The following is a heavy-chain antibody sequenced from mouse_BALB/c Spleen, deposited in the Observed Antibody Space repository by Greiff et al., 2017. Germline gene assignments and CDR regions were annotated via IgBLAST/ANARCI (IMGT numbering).Heavy chain of an antibody. Sequence: EVQLVESGGGLVQPGGSLKLSCAASGFTFSSFGMHWVRQAPEKGLEWVAYISSGSSTIYYADTVKGRCTISRDNPKNTLFLQMTSLRSEDTAMYYGARGEGDSYSYAMDYWGQGTSVTVSA. CDR2: ISSGSSTI. J-gene: IGHJ4*01. CDR1: GFTFSSFG. V-gene: IGHV5-17*02. D-gene: IGHD2-12*01. CDR3: ARGEGDSYSYAMDY.